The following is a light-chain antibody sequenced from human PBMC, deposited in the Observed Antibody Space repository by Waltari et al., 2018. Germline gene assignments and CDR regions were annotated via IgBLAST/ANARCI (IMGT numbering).Light chain of an antibody. CDR1: VLTKEY. CDR2: KDT. J-gene: IGLJ2*01. Sequence: SYGLTQPPSVSVSPGQTARINCSGDVLTKEYGYWYQQKPGRAPVVVIFKDTERPPGIPERFPGSGSGTTVTLTITGVHAEDEADYYCQSTDTIGTTVVFGGGTRLIAL. V-gene: IGLV3-25*03. CDR3: QSTDTIGTTVV.